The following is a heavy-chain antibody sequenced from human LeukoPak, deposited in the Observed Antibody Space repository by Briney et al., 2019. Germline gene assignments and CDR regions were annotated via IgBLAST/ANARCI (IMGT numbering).Heavy chain of an antibody. J-gene: IGHJ4*02. CDR1: GGSFSGYY. V-gene: IGHV4-34*01. CDR2: INHSGST. D-gene: IGHD3-10*01. Sequence: SETLSLTCAVYGGSFSGYYWSWIRQPPGKGLEWIGEINHSGSTNYNPSLKSRVTISVDTSKNQFSLKLSSVTAADTAVYYCARGGFARSNYYGSGSFYNFLDYWGQGTLVTVSS. CDR3: ARGGFARSNYYGSGSFYNFLDY.